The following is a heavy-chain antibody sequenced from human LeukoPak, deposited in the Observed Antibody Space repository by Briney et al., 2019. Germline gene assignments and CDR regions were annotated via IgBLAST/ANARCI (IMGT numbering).Heavy chain of an antibody. D-gene: IGHD3-9*01. CDR3: ARDNYDILTGGWNYGMDV. CDR1: GASISSYY. CDR2: IYYSGST. Sequence: PSETLSLTCTVSGASISSYYWSWIRQPPGKGLEWIGYIYYSGSTNYNPSLKSRVTISVDTSKNQFSLKLSSVTAADTAVYYCARDNYDILTGGWNYGMDVWGQGTTVTVSS. V-gene: IGHV4-59*01. J-gene: IGHJ6*02.